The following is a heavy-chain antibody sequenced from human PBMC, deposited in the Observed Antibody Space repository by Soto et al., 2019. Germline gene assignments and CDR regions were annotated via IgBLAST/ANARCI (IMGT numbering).Heavy chain of an antibody. V-gene: IGHV4-34*01. Sequence: NPSETLSLTCAVYGGSFSGYYWSWIRQPPGKGLEWIGEINHSGSTNYKPSLKSRVTMSVDTSKNQFSLKLSSVTAADTAVYYCARGGQDLGVFIYYYYGMDVWGQGATVTVSS. D-gene: IGHD3-3*01. CDR2: INHSGST. J-gene: IGHJ6*02. CDR3: ARGGQDLGVFIYYYYGMDV. CDR1: GGSFSGYY.